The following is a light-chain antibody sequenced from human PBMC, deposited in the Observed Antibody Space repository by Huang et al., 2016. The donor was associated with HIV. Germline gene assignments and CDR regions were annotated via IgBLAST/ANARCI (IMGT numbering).Light chain of an antibody. CDR3: QKYDTAPRT. J-gene: IGKJ3*01. CDR1: QGIANN. V-gene: IGKV1-27*01. CDR2: AAS. Sequence: DIQMTQSPSSLSASVGDRVTISCRASQGIANNLAWYQQKPGKAPKLLVYAASALRSGVPSRFSGSGSGTEFTLTISSLQPEDVATYFCQKYDTAPRTFGPGTRVDIK.